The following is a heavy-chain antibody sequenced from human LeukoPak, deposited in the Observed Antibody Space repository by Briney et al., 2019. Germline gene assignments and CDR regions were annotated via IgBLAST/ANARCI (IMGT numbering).Heavy chain of an antibody. J-gene: IGHJ4*02. CDR3: ARDKPRGSYYGSIFDS. V-gene: IGHV3-33*01. CDR2: IWYDGSNK. CDR1: GFTFSSYG. D-gene: IGHD1-26*01. Sequence: GGSLRLSCAASGFTFSSYGMHWVRQAPGKGLEWVAVIWYDGSNKYYADSVKGRFTISRDNSKNTLYLQMNSLRAEDTAVYYCARDKPRGSYYGSIFDSWGQGTLVTVSS.